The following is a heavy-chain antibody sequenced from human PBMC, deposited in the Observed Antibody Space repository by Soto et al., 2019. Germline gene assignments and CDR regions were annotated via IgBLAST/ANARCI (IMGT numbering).Heavy chain of an antibody. J-gene: IGHJ5*02. CDR3: AHRDMVGAPKYNWFDH. D-gene: IGHD1-26*01. V-gene: IGHV2-5*02. Sequence: SGPTLVNPTQTLTLTCTFSGFSLSSSGVGVGWIRQPPGKALEWLALIYWDDDKRYSPSLKSRLTITKDTSKNQVVLTMTNMDPVDTATYYCAHRDMVGAPKYNWFDHWGQGTQVNVSS. CDR1: GFSLSSSGVG. CDR2: IYWDDDK.